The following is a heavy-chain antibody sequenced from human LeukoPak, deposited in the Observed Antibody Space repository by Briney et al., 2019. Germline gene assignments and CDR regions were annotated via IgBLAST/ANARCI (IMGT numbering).Heavy chain of an antibody. D-gene: IGHD3-9*01. CDR3: ARFETCQCDDVFDI. J-gene: IGHJ3*02. Sequence: GGSLRLSCAASGFTFSAYSMNWVRQAPGQGLEWDSSITSSSSSTYYADSVKGRFTISRDNAKNSLYLQMNILRAEDTAVYFCARFETCQCDDVFDIWGQGTMVTVSS. CDR1: GFTFSAYS. CDR2: ITSSSSST. V-gene: IGHV3-21*01.